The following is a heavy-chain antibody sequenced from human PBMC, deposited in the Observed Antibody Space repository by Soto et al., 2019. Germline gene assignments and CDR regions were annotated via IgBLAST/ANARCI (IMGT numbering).Heavy chain of an antibody. Sequence: SVKVSCKASGFTFSTSGVQWVRQARGQRPEWIGWIVGGSGNTNYAPKFQQRVIITRDMSTATAYMELSSLRSDDTAMYYCAASRGGIYGMDVWGQGTTVTVSS. D-gene: IGHD2-15*01. CDR1: GFTFSTSG. CDR2: IVGGSGNT. V-gene: IGHV1-58*01. CDR3: AASRGGIYGMDV. J-gene: IGHJ6*02.